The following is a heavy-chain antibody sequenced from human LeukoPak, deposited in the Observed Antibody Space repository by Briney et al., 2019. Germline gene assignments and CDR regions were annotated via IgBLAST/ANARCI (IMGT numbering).Heavy chain of an antibody. CDR2: ISSGSTYT. CDR3: ARTSEGSTAATGTPFDS. CDR1: GFTFSSYS. V-gene: IGHV3-21*01. J-gene: IGHJ4*02. D-gene: IGHD6-13*01. Sequence: GGSLRLSCTASGFTFSSYSMNWVRQAAGKGLEWVSSISSGSTYTYYADSVKGRFTISRDNAKNSLYLQMNSLRAEDTAVYSCARTSEGSTAATGTPFDSWGQGILVTVSS.